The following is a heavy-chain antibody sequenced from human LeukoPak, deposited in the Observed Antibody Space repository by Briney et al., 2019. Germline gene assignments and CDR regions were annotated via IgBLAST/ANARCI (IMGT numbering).Heavy chain of an antibody. CDR1: GFTFSSYG. V-gene: IGHV3-30*02. Sequence: GGSLRLSCAASGFTFSSYGMHWVRQAPGKGLEWVAFIRYDGSNKYYADSVKGRFTISRDNSKNTLYLQMNGLRAEDTAVYYCAKDSVVVTAIPNWFDPWGQGTLVTVSS. CDR2: IRYDGSNK. D-gene: IGHD2-21*02. J-gene: IGHJ5*02. CDR3: AKDSVVVTAIPNWFDP.